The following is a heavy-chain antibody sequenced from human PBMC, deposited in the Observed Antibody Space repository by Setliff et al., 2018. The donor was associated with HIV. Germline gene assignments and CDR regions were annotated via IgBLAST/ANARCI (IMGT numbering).Heavy chain of an antibody. Sequence: SETLSLTCTVSGGSISSYYWSWIRQPPGEGLEWIGYIFYSGSTNYNPSLKSRVTISLDTSKNHLSLKLTSVTAADTAVYYCASAGSGTRAPPRYWGQGTLVTVSS. CDR3: ASAGSGTRAPPRY. CDR1: GGSISSYY. D-gene: IGHD1-1*01. J-gene: IGHJ4*02. CDR2: IFYSGST. V-gene: IGHV4-59*01.